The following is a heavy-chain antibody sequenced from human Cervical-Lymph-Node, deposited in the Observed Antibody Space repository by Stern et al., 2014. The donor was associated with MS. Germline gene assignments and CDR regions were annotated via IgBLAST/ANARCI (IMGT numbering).Heavy chain of an antibody. D-gene: IGHD3-3*01. J-gene: IGHJ5*02. CDR1: GGTFRSYA. Sequence: KLVQSGPEVKKPGSSVTVSCKASGGTFRSYAISWVRQAHGQGLEWVGGLIPFFGTANYAQKFQGRVTITADESTRTAYMELTSLRSEDTAVYFCARERSISIFGVVIHKNWFDPWGHGTLVTVSS. CDR2: LIPFFGTA. CDR3: ARERSISIFGVVIHKNWFDP. V-gene: IGHV1-69*01.